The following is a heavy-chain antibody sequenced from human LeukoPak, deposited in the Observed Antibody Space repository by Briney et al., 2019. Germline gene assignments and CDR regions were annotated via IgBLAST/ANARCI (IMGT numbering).Heavy chain of an antibody. CDR3: ARTNSGYVDY. Sequence: SQTLSLTCAISGDTVSSKCAAWNWIRQSPSRGLEWLGRTFYRSKWKNDYAPSVRSRITINPDTSKNQFSLQLNSVTPDDTAIYYCARTNSGYVDYWGQGTQVTVSS. J-gene: IGHJ4*02. D-gene: IGHD6-19*01. CDR1: GDTVSSKCAA. CDR2: TFYRSKWKN. V-gene: IGHV6-1*01.